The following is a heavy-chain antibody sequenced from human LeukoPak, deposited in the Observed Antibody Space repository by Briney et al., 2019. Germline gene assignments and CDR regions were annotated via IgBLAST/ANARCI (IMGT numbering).Heavy chain of an antibody. CDR2: IKRDGSER. Sequence: GGSLRLSCAASGFTFSSYAMSWVRQAPGKGLEWVANIKRDGSERYYVDSVRGRFTFSRDNAKNSLYLQMNNLRVEDTAVYYCEGGVTWGQGSMVTVSP. J-gene: IGHJ3*01. CDR3: EGGVT. CDR1: GFTFSSYA. V-gene: IGHV3-7*01. D-gene: IGHD5/OR15-5a*01.